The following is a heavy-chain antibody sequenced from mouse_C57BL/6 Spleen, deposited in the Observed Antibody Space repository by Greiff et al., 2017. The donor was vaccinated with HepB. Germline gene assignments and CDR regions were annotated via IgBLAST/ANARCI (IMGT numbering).Heavy chain of an antibody. CDR2: ISDGGSYT. J-gene: IGHJ4*01. CDR1: GFTFSSYA. V-gene: IGHV5-4*03. Sequence: EVMLVESGGGLVKPGGSLKLSCAASGFTFSSYAMSWVRQTPEKRLEWVATISDGGSYTYYPDNVKGRFTISRDNAKNNLYLQMSHLKSEDTAMYDGARGAHSSGYRMDYWGQGTSVTVSS. D-gene: IGHD3-2*02. CDR3: ARGAHSSGYRMDY.